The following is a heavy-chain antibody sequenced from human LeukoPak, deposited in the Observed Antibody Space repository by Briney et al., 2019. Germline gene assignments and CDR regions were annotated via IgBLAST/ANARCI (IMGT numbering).Heavy chain of an antibody. CDR3: ARRHTTNWYNWFDP. J-gene: IGHJ5*02. CDR2: RNGGST. D-gene: IGHD1-1*01. CDR1: RFTFDDYG. V-gene: IGHV3-20*04. Sequence: PGGSLRLSCAASRFTFDDYGMSWVRQAPGKGLEWVSDRNGGSTDYADSVKGRFTISRDNAKNSLYLHMSSLRDEDTAFYYCARRHTTNWYNWFDPWGQGTLVIVSS.